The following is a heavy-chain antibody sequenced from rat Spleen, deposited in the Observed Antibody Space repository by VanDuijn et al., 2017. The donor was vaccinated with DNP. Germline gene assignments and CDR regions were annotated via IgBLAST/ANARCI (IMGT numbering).Heavy chain of an antibody. CDR1: GFSFSDYY. J-gene: IGHJ3*01. CDR2: IGSDGYAP. Sequence: EVQLVESGGGLVQPGRSLKLSCAASGFSFSDYYMAWVRQAPTKGLEWVAYIGSDGYAPYYGDSVKGRFTISRDNAKSTLYLQMNSLRSEDTATYYCATLTTEGIDLAYWGQGTLVTVSS. D-gene: IGHD1-11*01. CDR3: ATLTTEGIDLAY. V-gene: IGHV5-22*01.